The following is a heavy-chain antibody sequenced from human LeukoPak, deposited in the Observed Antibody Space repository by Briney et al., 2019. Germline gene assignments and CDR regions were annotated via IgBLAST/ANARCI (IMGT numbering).Heavy chain of an antibody. CDR3: ARERGYCSSTSCRTPWFDP. V-gene: IGHV1-69*05. Sequence: SVKVSCKASGGTFSSYAISWVRQAPGQGLEWMGRIIPIFGTANYAQKFQGRVTITTDESTSTAYMELSSLRSEDTAVYYCARERGYCSSTSCRTPWFDPWGQGTLVTVSS. D-gene: IGHD2-2*01. J-gene: IGHJ5*02. CDR2: IIPIFGTA. CDR1: GGTFSSYA.